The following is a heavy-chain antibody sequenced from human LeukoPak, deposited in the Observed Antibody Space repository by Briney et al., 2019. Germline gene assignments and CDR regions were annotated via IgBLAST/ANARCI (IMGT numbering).Heavy chain of an antibody. J-gene: IGHJ4*02. CDR1: GFTFSSYS. V-gene: IGHV3-21*01. CDR2: ISSSSSYI. CDR3: ARVGGYCSGGSCYEFDY. Sequence: TGGSLRLSCAASGFTFSSYSMNWVRQAPGKGLEWVSSISSSSSYIYYADSVKGRFTISRDNAKNSLDLQMNSLRAEDTAVYYCARVGGYCSGGSCYEFDYWGQGTLVTVSS. D-gene: IGHD2-15*01.